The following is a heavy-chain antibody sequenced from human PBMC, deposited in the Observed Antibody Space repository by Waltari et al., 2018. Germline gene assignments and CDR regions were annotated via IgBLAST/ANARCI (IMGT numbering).Heavy chain of an antibody. CDR3: ARLYYYGSGYYFDY. D-gene: IGHD3-10*01. J-gene: IGHJ4*02. V-gene: IGHV4-39*07. CDR1: GGSISSRSYY. CDR2: IYYSGST. Sequence: QLQLQESGPGLVKPSETLSLPCTVSGGSISSRSYYWGWIRPPPGKGLEWIGSIYYSGSTYYNPSLKSRVTISVDTSKNQFSLKLSSVTAADTAVYYCARLYYYGSGYYFDYWGQGTLVTVSS.